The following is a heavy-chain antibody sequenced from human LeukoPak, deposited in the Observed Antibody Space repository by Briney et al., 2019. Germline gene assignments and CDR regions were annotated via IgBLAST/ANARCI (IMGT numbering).Heavy chain of an antibody. J-gene: IGHJ6*03. CDR3: ARSGDIVVVPAATRVYYYYMDV. CDR1: GGTFSSYA. V-gene: IGHV1-69*05. Sequence: SVKVSCKASGGTFSSYAISWVRQAPGQGLEWMGGIIPIFGTANYAQKFQGRVTIPTDESTSTAYMELSSLRSEDTAVYYCARSGDIVVVPAATRVYYYYMDVWGKGTTVTVSS. D-gene: IGHD2-2*01. CDR2: IIPIFGTA.